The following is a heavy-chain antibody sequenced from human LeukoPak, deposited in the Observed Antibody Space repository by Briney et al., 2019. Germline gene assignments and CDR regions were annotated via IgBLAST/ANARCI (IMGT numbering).Heavy chain of an antibody. Sequence: GASVKVSCKASGYTFTSYDINWVRQATGQGLEWMGWMNPNSGNTGYAQKFQGRVTITRNTSISTAYMELSSLRSEDTAVYYCARGPTRSPVDTAMVTYYYYYMDVWGKGTTVTVSS. D-gene: IGHD5-18*01. CDR3: ARGPTRSPVDTAMVTYYYYYMDV. J-gene: IGHJ6*03. CDR1: GYTFTSYD. V-gene: IGHV1-8*03. CDR2: MNPNSGNT.